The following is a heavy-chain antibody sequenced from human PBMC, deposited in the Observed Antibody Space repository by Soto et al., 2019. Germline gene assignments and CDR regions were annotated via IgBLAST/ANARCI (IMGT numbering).Heavy chain of an antibody. CDR3: AREVSDIVVVPAAIGAPLWFDP. V-gene: IGHV1-2*04. CDR2: INPNSGGT. D-gene: IGHD2-2*02. Sequence: ASVKVSCKASGYTFTGYYMHWVRQAPGQGLEWMGWINPNSGGTNYAQKFQGWVTMTRDTSISTAYMELSRLRSDDTAVYYCAREVSDIVVVPAAIGAPLWFDPWGQGTLVTVSS. CDR1: GYTFTGYY. J-gene: IGHJ5*02.